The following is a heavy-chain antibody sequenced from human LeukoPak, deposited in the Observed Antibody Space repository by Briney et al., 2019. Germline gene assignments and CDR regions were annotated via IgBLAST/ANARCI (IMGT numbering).Heavy chain of an antibody. D-gene: IGHD1-26*01. CDR2: IDPSGGST. V-gene: IGHV1-46*01. CDR3: ASRGGGSYYAY. Sequence: GASVKVSCKASGYTFTSYYMHWVRQAPGQGLEWMGIIDPSGGSTSYAQKFQGRVTMTRDTSTSTVYMELSSLRSEDTAVYYCASRGGGSYYAYWGQGTLLTVSS. J-gene: IGHJ4*02. CDR1: GYTFTSYY.